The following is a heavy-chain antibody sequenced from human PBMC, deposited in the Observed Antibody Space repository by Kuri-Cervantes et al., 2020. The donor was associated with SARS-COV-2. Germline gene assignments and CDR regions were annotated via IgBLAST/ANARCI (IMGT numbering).Heavy chain of an antibody. J-gene: IGHJ4*02. CDR2: INPDGSYT. Sequence: GESLKISCVASGFTFSGHWIHWVRQAPGKGLVWVSRINPDGSYTNNADSVKGRFTLSRDNAKNMLFLQMNSLGAEDAAVYYCVRDGDHWNFDYWGQGTLVTVSS. CDR1: GFTFSGHW. CDR3: VRDGDHWNFDY. V-gene: IGHV3-74*01. D-gene: IGHD1-1*01.